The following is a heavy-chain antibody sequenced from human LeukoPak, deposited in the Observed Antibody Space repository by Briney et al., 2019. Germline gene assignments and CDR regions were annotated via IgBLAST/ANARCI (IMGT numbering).Heavy chain of an antibody. V-gene: IGHV1-2*02. J-gene: IGHJ4*02. Sequence: ASVKVSCKVSGYTLTELSMHWVRQAPGQGLEWMGWTNPNSGGTNYAQKFQGRVTMTRDTSISTAYMELSRLRSDDTAVYYCARAGPRVYASGSFDYWGQGTLVTVSS. CDR3: ARAGPRVYASGSFDY. D-gene: IGHD2-8*01. CDR1: GYTLTELS. CDR2: TNPNSGGT.